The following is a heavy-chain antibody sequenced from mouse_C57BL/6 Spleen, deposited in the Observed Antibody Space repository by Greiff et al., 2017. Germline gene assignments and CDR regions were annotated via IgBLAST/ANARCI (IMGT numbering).Heavy chain of an antibody. Sequence: QVQLQQPGAELVKPGASVKLSCKASGYTFTSYWMHWVKQRPGRGLEWIGRIDPNSGGTKYNEKFKSKATLTVDKPSSTAYMQLSSLTSEDSAVYYCAREEGYSSGTEGAMDYWGQGTSVTVSS. J-gene: IGHJ4*01. CDR3: AREEGYSSGTEGAMDY. V-gene: IGHV1-72*01. D-gene: IGHD3-2*02. CDR2: IDPNSGGT. CDR1: GYTFTSYW.